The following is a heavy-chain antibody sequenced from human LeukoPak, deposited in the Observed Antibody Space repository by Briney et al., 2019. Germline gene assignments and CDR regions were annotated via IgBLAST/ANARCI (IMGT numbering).Heavy chain of an antibody. V-gene: IGHV4-39*07. J-gene: IGHJ6*04. CDR1: GGSISSSSYY. Sequence: PSETLSLTCTVSGGSISSSSYYWGWIRQPPGKGLEWIGSIYYSGSTNYNPSLKSRVTISVDTSKNQFSLKLSSVTAADTAVYYCARVATIGRHYYYGMDVWGKGTTVTVSS. CDR2: IYYSGST. D-gene: IGHD5-12*01. CDR3: ARVATIGRHYYYGMDV.